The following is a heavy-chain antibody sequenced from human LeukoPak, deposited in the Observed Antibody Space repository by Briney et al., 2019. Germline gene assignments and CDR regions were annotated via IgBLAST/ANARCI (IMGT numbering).Heavy chain of an antibody. J-gene: IGHJ6*03. D-gene: IGHD2-15*01. CDR1: GGSIRSNYY. CDR3: ASLLGYCSGNRCPSSANYYYYLDV. V-gene: IGHV4-39*07. Sequence: SETLSLTCTVSGGSIRSNYYWGWIRQPPGKGLEWIGSIYYSGNTYYNPSLKSRVTMSIDTSKNQFSLKVNSVTAADTAVYYCASLLGYCSGNRCPSSANYYYYLDVWGKGTTVTVSS. CDR2: IYYSGNT.